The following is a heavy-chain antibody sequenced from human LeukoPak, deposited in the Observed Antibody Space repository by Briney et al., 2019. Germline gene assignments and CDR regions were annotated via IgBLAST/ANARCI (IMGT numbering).Heavy chain of an antibody. Sequence: PSETLSLTCTVSGGSISSYNWSWIRQPPGKGLEWIGYIYYSGSTNYNPSLKSRVTISVDTSKNQFSLKLSSVTAADTAVYYCARAPPRITQSLYYFDYWGQGTLVTVSS. D-gene: IGHD3-10*01. CDR2: IYYSGST. V-gene: IGHV4-59*01. J-gene: IGHJ4*02. CDR3: ARAPPRITQSLYYFDY. CDR1: GGSISSYN.